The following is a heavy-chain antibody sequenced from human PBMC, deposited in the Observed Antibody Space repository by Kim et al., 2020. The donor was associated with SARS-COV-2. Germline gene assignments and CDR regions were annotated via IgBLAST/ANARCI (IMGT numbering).Heavy chain of an antibody. CDR3: AHARNRAY. D-gene: IGHD3-16*02. Sequence: GGSLRLSCATSGFPFSSWAMAWVRQAPGKGLEWVAGISGSGDSTDYADSVKGRFTLSRDNSQNTLYLQMNRLRVEDTAIYYCAHARNRAYWGQGILVTVSS. CDR1: GFPFSSWA. J-gene: IGHJ4*02. V-gene: IGHV3-23*01. CDR2: ISGSGDST.